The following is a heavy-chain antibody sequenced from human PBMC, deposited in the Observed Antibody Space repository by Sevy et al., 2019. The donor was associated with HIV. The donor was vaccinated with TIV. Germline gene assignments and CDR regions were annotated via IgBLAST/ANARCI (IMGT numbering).Heavy chain of an antibody. Sequence: GRSLRLSCAASGFTFSNYDMNWVRQAPGKGVEWVSYISSDSSRIYHEDSVKGLLTISRDNVKNSLYVEMNRLSAEDTAVYYCAGEGGYTDQGIDVWGQGTTVTVSS. V-gene: IGHV3-48*01. D-gene: IGHD5-12*01. CDR2: ISSDSSRI. J-gene: IGHJ6*02. CDR1: GFTFSNYD. CDR3: AGEGGYTDQGIDV.